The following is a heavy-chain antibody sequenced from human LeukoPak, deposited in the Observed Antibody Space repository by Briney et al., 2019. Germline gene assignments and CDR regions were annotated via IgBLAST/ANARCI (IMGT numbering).Heavy chain of an antibody. V-gene: IGHV3-30*02. CDR2: IRHDGNDENNK. CDR3: ARGKTSQNIVTRKTYNWFDP. D-gene: IGHD2/OR15-2a*01. Sequence: GGSLRLSCAASGFIFSSCGMHWVRQAPGKGLEWVAFIRHDGNDENNKYYADSVKGRFTISRDNAKNSLYLQMKSLRAEDTAVYYCARGKTSQNIVTRKTYNWFDPWGQGTLVTVSS. J-gene: IGHJ5*02. CDR1: GFIFSSCG.